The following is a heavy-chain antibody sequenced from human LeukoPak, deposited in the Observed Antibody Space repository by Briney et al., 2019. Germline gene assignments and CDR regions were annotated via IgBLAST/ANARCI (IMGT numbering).Heavy chain of an antibody. V-gene: IGHV3-30*02. CDR3: ANERDPWSSSWYVI. Sequence: GGSLRLSCAASGFTFSSYGMHWVRQAPGKGLEWVAFIRYDGSNKYYADSVKGRFTISRDNSKNTLYLQMNSLRAEDTAAYYCANERDPWSSSWYVIWGQGTMVTVSS. J-gene: IGHJ3*02. CDR1: GFTFSSYG. D-gene: IGHD6-13*01. CDR2: IRYDGSNK.